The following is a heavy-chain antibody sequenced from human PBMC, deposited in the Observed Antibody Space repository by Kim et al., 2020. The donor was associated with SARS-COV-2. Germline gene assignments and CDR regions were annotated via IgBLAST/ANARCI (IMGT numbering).Heavy chain of an antibody. J-gene: IGHJ1*01. CDR3: AKGRCSYGSCVVDS. CDR2: ISGGSDDT. CDR1: GFPFSNYA. Sequence: GGSLRLSCAASGFPFSNYAMTWVRQAPGKGLEWVSGISGGSDDTFYADSVRGRFTISTDKSKNTLYLQMSGLRAEDTAIYYCAKGRCSYGSCVVDSWGQGSLVTVSS. D-gene: IGHD3-10*01. V-gene: IGHV3-23*01.